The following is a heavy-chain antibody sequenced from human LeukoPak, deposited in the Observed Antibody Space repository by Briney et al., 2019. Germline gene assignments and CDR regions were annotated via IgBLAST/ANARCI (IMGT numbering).Heavy chain of an antibody. J-gene: IGHJ4*02. CDR2: IGGSGGGT. Sequence: PGGSLRLSCAASGFTFSIYGMSWVRQAPGKGLEWVSAIGGSGGGTYYADSVKGRFTISRDNSKNTLYLQMNSLRADDTAVHYCAKHYYDSSGYSGFDYWGQGTLVTVSS. CDR3: AKHYYDSSGYSGFDY. V-gene: IGHV3-23*01. D-gene: IGHD3-22*01. CDR1: GFTFSIYG.